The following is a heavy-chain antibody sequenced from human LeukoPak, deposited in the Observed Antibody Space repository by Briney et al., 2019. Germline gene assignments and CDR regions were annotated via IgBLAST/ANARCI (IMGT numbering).Heavy chain of an antibody. Sequence: SETLSLTCAVYGGSFSGYCWSWIRQPPGKGLEWIGEISHSGSTNYNPSLKSRVTIPVDTSKNQFSLKLSSVTAADTAVYYCARGRGTPRYYYYYYMDVWGKGTTVTVSS. CDR3: ARGRGTPRYYYYYYMDV. D-gene: IGHD1-14*01. J-gene: IGHJ6*03. CDR2: ISHSGST. V-gene: IGHV4-34*01. CDR1: GGSFSGYC.